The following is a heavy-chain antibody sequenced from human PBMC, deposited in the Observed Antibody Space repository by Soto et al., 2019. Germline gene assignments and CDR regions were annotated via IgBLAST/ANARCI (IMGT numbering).Heavy chain of an antibody. Sequence: GGSLRLSCAASGFTFSNYAMSWVRQAPGKGLEWVSSITGSGDYTYYADSVKGRFTISRDNSKNTLYLQMNSLRAEDTAVYYCAKARYYDSTGYLYYFDYWGQGTLVTVSS. J-gene: IGHJ4*02. D-gene: IGHD3-22*01. CDR2: ITGSGDYT. CDR3: AKARYYDSTGYLYYFDY. CDR1: GFTFSNYA. V-gene: IGHV3-23*01.